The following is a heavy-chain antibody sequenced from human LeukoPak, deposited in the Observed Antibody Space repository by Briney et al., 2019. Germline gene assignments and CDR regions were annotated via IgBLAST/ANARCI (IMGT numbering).Heavy chain of an antibody. Sequence: SETLSHSCDVSGGSITQTNYWTWVRQPPGKGLEWIGEVNLQGRTNYNPSLMRQVAISVDTSANHVSLQLTSVTAADTAVYYCARHDVAGATTDYFQYWGQGTLVTVSS. CDR2: VNLQGRT. J-gene: IGHJ1*01. CDR1: GGSITQTNY. D-gene: IGHD1-26*01. V-gene: IGHV4-4*02. CDR3: ARHDVAGATTDYFQY.